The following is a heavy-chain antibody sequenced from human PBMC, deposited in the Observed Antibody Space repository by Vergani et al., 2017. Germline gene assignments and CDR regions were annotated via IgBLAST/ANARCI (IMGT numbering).Heavy chain of an antibody. J-gene: IGHJ4*02. D-gene: IGHD6-13*01. CDR2: ISYDGSNK. CDR3: AREGAAAGTPGDY. CDR1: GFTFSSYA. Sequence: VQLVESGGGLVQPGGSLKLSCAASGFTFSSYAMHWVRQAPGKGLEWVAVISYDGSNKYYADSVKGRFTISRDNSKNTLYLQMNSLRAEDTAVYYCAREGAAAGTPGDYWGQGTLVTVSS. V-gene: IGHV3-30-3*01.